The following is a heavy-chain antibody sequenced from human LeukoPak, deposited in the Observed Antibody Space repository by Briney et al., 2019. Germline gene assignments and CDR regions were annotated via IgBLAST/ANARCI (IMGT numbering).Heavy chain of an antibody. D-gene: IGHD6-19*01. CDR3: ARQAVAGGHFDY. Sequence: KASETLSLTCTVSVYSISSGFYWGWIRQPPGKGREWIVNIFHSGSTYYNPSLKSRVTISVDTSKNQFSLKLTSVTAADTTVYYCARQAVAGGHFDYWGQGTLVTVSS. CDR1: VYSISSGFY. V-gene: IGHV4-38-2*02. CDR2: IFHSGST. J-gene: IGHJ4*02.